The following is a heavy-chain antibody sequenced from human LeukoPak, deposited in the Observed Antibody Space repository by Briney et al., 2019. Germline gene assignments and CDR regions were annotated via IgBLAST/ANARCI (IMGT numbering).Heavy chain of an antibody. Sequence: SQTLSLTCTVSGGSISSGSYYWSWIRQPAGKGLEWIGRIYTSGSTNYNPSLKSRVTISVDTSKNQFSLKLSSVTAADTAVYYCARWGQYSYGDYWGQGTLVTVSS. V-gene: IGHV4-61*02. CDR1: GGSISSGSYY. CDR2: IYTSGST. J-gene: IGHJ4*02. D-gene: IGHD5-18*01. CDR3: ARWGQYSYGDY.